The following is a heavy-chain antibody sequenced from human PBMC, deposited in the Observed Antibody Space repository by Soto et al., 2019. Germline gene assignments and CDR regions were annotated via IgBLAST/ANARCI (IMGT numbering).Heavy chain of an antibody. CDR3: ARGGGWYVWFDP. D-gene: IGHD6-19*01. CDR1: GYTFTSYA. Sequence: QVQLVQSGAEEKKPGASGKVSCKASGYTFTSYAMHWVRQAPGQRLEWMGWINAGNGNTKYSQKFQGRVTITRDTSASTAYMELSSLRSEDTAVYYCARGGGWYVWFDPWGQGTLVTVSS. CDR2: INAGNGNT. J-gene: IGHJ5*02. V-gene: IGHV1-3*05.